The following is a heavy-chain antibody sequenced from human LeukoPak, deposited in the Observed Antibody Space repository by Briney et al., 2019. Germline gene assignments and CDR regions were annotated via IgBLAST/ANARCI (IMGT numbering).Heavy chain of an antibody. CDR2: ISYDGSNK. V-gene: IGHV3-30*18. CDR3: AKSRVQGFDP. J-gene: IGHJ5*02. D-gene: IGHD1-1*01. Sequence: GTSLRLSCAASGFTFISYAIRWVRQAPGKGLEWVALISYDGSNKYYADSVKGRFTISRDNSKNTLYLQMNSLRAEDTAVYYCAKSRVQGFDPWGQGTLVTVSS. CDR1: GFTFISYA.